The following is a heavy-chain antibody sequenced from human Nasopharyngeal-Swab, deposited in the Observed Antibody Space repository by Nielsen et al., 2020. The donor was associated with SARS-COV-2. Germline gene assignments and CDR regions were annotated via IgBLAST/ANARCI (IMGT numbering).Heavy chain of an antibody. CDR2: IPSSSGNPI. D-gene: IGHD5-18*01. CDR3: ARINPPSGFSYGGPIDY. CDR1: GFSFSSYS. V-gene: IGHV3-48*02. J-gene: IGHJ4*02. Sequence: GESLKISCAASGFSFSSYSMNWVRQAPGKGLEWVSYIPSSSGNPIYYADSVKGRFSISRDNAKNSLYLQMNSLRDDDTAVYYCARINPPSGFSYGGPIDYWGQGTLVTVSS.